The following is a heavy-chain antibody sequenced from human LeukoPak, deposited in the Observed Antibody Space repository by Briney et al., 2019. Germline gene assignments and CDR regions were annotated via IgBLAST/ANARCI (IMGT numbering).Heavy chain of an antibody. V-gene: IGHV4-39*01. J-gene: IGHJ4*02. CDR3: ATWRTAKTGFDY. D-gene: IGHD1-1*01. CDR2: IYYSGRP. CDR1: GGSISNNNYY. Sequence: SETLSLTCTVSGGSISNNNYYWAWIRQPTGKGLEFIGSIYYSGRPYYNPSLKSRVTISVDTSKNQFSLRLSSVTAADTAVYYCATWRTAKTGFDYWGQGTLVTVSS.